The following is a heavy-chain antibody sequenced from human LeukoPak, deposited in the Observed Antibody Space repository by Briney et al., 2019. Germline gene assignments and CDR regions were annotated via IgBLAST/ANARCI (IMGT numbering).Heavy chain of an antibody. J-gene: IGHJ4*02. CDR2: INTNTGNP. CDR1: GYTFTSYA. V-gene: IGHV7-4-1*02. CDR3: MVIERSFDY. Sequence: ASMKVSCKASGYTFTSYAMNWVRQAPGQGLEWMGWINTNTGNPTYAQGFTGRFVFSLDTSVSTAYLQISSLKAEDTAVYYCMVIERSFDYWGQGTLVTVSS. D-gene: IGHD4-23*01.